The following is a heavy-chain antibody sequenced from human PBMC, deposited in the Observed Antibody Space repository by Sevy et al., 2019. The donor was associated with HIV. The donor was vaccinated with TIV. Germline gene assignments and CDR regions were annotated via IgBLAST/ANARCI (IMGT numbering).Heavy chain of an antibody. V-gene: IGHV4-38-2*02. CDR3: ARDLWGIYSSGWHDRMKGENYYYYGMDV. D-gene: IGHD6-19*01. Sequence: SETLSLTCAVSGYSISSGYYWGWIRQPPGKGLELIGSIYHSGSTYYNPSLKSRVTISVDTSKNQFSLKLSSVTAADTAVYYCARDLWGIYSSGWHDRMKGENYYYYGMDVWGQGTTVTVSS. CDR2: IYHSGST. J-gene: IGHJ6*02. CDR1: GYSISSGYY.